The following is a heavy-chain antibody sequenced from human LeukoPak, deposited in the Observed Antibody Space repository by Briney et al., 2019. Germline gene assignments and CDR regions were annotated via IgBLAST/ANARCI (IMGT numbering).Heavy chain of an antibody. Sequence: SSETLSLTCTVSGGSISSYYWSWIRQPPGKGLEWIGYIYYSGSTNYNPSLKSRVTISVDTSKNQFSLKLSSVTAADTAVYYCARDYGDYFFDYRGQGTLVTVSS. CDR2: IYYSGST. V-gene: IGHV4-59*12. D-gene: IGHD4-17*01. J-gene: IGHJ4*02. CDR3: ARDYGDYFFDY. CDR1: GGSISSYY.